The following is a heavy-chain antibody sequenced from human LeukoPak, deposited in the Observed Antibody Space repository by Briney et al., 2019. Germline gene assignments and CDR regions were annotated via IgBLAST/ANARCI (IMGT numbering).Heavy chain of an antibody. J-gene: IGHJ4*02. CDR1: GFTFSSYS. CDR2: ISSSSSYI. D-gene: IGHD3-9*01. V-gene: IGHV3-21*01. CDR3: ARDGKLTGAVDGDFDN. Sequence: GGSLRLSCAASGFTFSSYSMNWVRQAPGKGLEWVSSISSSSSYIYYADSVKGRFTISRDNAKNSLYLQMNSLRAEDTAVYYCARDGKLTGAVDGDFDNWGQGTLVTVSS.